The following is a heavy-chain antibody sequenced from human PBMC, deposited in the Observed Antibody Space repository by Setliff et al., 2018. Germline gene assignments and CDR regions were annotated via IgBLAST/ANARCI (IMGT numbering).Heavy chain of an antibody. V-gene: IGHV3-23*03. CDR3: SRDPNGDYVGAFDP. CDR2: ISGDGHST. CDR1: GFTFTSDA. J-gene: IGHJ5*02. Sequence: PSETLSLSCAASGFTFTSDALTWVRQAPGKGLEWVSIISGDGHSTYADSVKGRFSISRDNSRNTLYLQMNSLRAEDTASYFCSRDPNGDYVGAFDPWGQGTLVTVSS. D-gene: IGHD4-17*01.